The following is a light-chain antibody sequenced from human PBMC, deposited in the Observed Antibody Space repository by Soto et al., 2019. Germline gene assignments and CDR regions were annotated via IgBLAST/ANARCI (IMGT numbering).Light chain of an antibody. J-gene: IGKJ2*01. CDR1: QSINIY. V-gene: IGKV1-39*01. Sequence: IQMTQSPSSLSASVGDRVTITCRASQSINIYLNWYQQKPGRAPKLLLFAASTLQTGVPSRFGGSGSATDFTLTSSSLRPEDFAMYYCQQSYSFPETFGQGTRLEIK. CDR2: AAS. CDR3: QQSYSFPET.